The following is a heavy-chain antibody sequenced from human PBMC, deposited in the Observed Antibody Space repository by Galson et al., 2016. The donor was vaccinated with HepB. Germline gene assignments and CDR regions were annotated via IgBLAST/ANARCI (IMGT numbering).Heavy chain of an antibody. Sequence: QSGAEVKKPGESLKISCKASGYSFTHYWIGWVRQMPGKGLEWMGIVHPGGSDTRYSLSFQGQVTMSADRSINTAYLQLSSLKTSDTAMYDCARRTGAADGERHCDYWGQGTLVTVSS. D-gene: IGHD6-13*01. V-gene: IGHV5-51*01. CDR2: VHPGGSDT. CDR3: ARRTGAADGERHCDY. J-gene: IGHJ4*02. CDR1: GYSFTHYW.